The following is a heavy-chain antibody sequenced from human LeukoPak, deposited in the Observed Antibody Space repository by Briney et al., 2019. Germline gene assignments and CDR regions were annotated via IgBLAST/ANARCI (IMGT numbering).Heavy chain of an antibody. J-gene: IGHJ6*02. CDR2: INPSGGST. V-gene: IGHV1-46*01. CDR3: AREGIAAAAAEGEYYYGMDV. Sequence: ASVKVSCKASGYTFTSYYMHWVRQAPGQGLEWMGIINPSGGSTSYAQKFQGRVTMTRDTSTSTVYMELSSLRSEDTAVYYCAREGIAAAAAEGEYYYGMDVWGQGTTVTVSS. D-gene: IGHD6-13*01. CDR1: GYTFTSYY.